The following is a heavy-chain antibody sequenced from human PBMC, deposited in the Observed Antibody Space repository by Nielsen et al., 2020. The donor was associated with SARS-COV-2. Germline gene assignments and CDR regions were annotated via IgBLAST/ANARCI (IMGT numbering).Heavy chain of an antibody. J-gene: IGHJ5*02. CDR2: IYYSGST. CDR3: ARERRWFDP. V-gene: IGHV4-59*01. Sequence: WIRQPPGKGLEWIGYIYYSGSTNYNPSLKSRVTISVDTSKNQFSLKLSSVTAADTAVYYCARERRWFDPWGQGTLVTVSS.